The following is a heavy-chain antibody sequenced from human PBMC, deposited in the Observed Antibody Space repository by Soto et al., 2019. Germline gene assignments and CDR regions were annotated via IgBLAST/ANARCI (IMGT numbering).Heavy chain of an antibody. V-gene: IGHV3-23*01. Sequence: GGSLRLSCAASGFTFTSYAMAWVRQAPGKGLEWISDIGVDGGNIKYADSVKGRFIISRDNSKNTLYLQMNSLRAEDTATYYCVKERYGSGSYPYFDYWGQGNPVTVSS. CDR3: VKERYGSGSYPYFDY. CDR2: IGVDGGNI. J-gene: IGHJ4*02. CDR1: GFTFTSYA. D-gene: IGHD3-10*01.